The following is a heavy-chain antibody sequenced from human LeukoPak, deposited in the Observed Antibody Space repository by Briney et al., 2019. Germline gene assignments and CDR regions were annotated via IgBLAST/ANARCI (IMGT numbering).Heavy chain of an antibody. CDR1: GYTFTGYY. V-gene: IGHV1-2*02. CDR3: ARSYYDFWSGYYTDIYYFDY. D-gene: IGHD3-3*01. CDR2: INPNSGGT. J-gene: IGHJ4*02. Sequence: GASVTVSCTASGYTFTGYYMHWVRQAPGQGLEWMGWINPNSGGTNYAHKFQGRVTMTRDTSISTAYMELSRLRSDDTAVSYCARSYYDFWSGYYTDIYYFDYWGQGTLVTVSS.